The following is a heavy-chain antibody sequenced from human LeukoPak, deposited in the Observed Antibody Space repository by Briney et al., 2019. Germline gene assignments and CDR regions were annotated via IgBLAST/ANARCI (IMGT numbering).Heavy chain of an antibody. Sequence: GASVKVSCKASGYTFTSYGISWVRQAPGQGLEWMGWISAYNGNTNYAQKLQGRVTMTTDTSTSTAYMERRSLRSDDTAVYYCARDPRDLFRRYCSGGSCYGSDPWGQGTLVTVSS. CDR3: ARDPRDLFRRYCSGGSCYGSDP. CDR2: ISAYNGNT. CDR1: GYTFTSYG. J-gene: IGHJ5*02. V-gene: IGHV1-18*01. D-gene: IGHD2-15*01.